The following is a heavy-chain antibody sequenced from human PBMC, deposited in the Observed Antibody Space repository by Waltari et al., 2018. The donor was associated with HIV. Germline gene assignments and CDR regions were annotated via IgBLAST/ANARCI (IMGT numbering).Heavy chain of an antibody. CDR1: GYSISRGYY. CDR2: IYLSGST. Sequence: QVQLQESGPGLVKSSETLSLTCAVSGYSISRGYYWGWIRQAPGKGLEWIGIIYLSGSTNYNPSLKSRVTISADTSNNQFSLKVSCVTAADTAVYYCARGQGLGTVDCWGQGTLVTVSS. J-gene: IGHJ4*02. D-gene: IGHD6-19*01. CDR3: ARGQGLGTVDC. V-gene: IGHV4-38-2*01.